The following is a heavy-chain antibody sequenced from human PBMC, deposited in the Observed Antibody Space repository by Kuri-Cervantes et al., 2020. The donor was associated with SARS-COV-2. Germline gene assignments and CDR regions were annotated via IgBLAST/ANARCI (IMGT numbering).Heavy chain of an antibody. CDR1: GGSFSGYK. D-gene: IGHD2-21*01. Sequence: SETLSLTCAVYGGSFSGYKWNWIRQSPGKGLEWIGEINHSGSTNYDPSLKSRVTISVDTSKNQFSLKLSSVTAADTAVYYCARGDPIVVVIASLWGQGTLVTVSS. CDR3: ARGDPIVVVIASL. J-gene: IGHJ4*02. V-gene: IGHV4-34*01. CDR2: INHSGST.